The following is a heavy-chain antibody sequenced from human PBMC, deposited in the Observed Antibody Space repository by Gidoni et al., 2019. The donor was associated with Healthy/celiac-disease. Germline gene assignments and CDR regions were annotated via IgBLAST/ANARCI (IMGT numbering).Heavy chain of an antibody. Sequence: EVQLVESGGDLVQPGRSLRLSCAASVFTFDDYAMHWVRQAPGKGLEWVSGISWNSGSIGYADSVKGRFTISRDNAKNSLYLQINSLIAEDTALYYCAKERGYSSGWYIMDVWGQGTTVTVSS. CDR1: VFTFDDYA. CDR2: ISWNSGSI. J-gene: IGHJ6*02. D-gene: IGHD6-19*01. V-gene: IGHV3-9*01. CDR3: AKERGYSSGWYIMDV.